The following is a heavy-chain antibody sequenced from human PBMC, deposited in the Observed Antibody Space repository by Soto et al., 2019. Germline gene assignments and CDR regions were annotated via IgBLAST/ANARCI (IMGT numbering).Heavy chain of an antibody. V-gene: IGHV4-34*01. Sequence: PSETLSLTCAVYGGSFSGYYWSWIRQPPGKGLEWIGEINHSGSTNYNPSLKSRVTISVDTSKNQFSLKLSSVTAADTAVYYCARNGGRYCSGGSCYSFYYYMDVWGKGTTVTVSS. CDR2: INHSGST. CDR1: GGSFSGYY. CDR3: ARNGGRYCSGGSCYSFYYYMDV. J-gene: IGHJ6*03. D-gene: IGHD2-15*01.